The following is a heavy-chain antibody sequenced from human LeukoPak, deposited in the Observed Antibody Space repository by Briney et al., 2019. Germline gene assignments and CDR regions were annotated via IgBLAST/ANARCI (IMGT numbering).Heavy chain of an antibody. CDR2: IYYSGST. D-gene: IGHD3-3*01. V-gene: IGHV4-59*01. CDR3: ARDGVGSFGYYFDY. J-gene: IGHJ4*02. Sequence: SETLSLTCTVSGGSISSYYWSWIRQPPGKGLEWIGYIYYSGSTNYNPSLKSRVTISVDTSKNQFSLKLSSVTAVDTAVYYCARDGVGSFGYYFDYWGQGTLVTVSS. CDR1: GGSISSYY.